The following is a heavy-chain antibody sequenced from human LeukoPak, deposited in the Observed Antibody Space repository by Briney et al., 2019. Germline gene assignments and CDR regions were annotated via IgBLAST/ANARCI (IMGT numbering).Heavy chain of an antibody. D-gene: IGHD2/OR15-2a*01. CDR1: GGSISSSSYY. Sequence: SETLSLTRTVSGGSISSSSYYWGWIRQSPGKGREWIGSIYYSGSTYYNPSLKSRVTISVDTSKNQSSLKLSSVTAADTAVYYCARDFLNWFDPWGQGTLVTVSS. CDR2: IYYSGST. CDR3: ARDFLNWFDP. J-gene: IGHJ5*02. V-gene: IGHV4-39*01.